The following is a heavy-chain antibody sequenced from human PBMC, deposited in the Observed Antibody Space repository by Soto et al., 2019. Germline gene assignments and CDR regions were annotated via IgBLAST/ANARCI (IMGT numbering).Heavy chain of an antibody. CDR3: AKNGQPPYYYYGLDV. J-gene: IGHJ6*02. V-gene: IGHV1-18*01. D-gene: IGHD2-8*01. CDR2: ISGYNGDT. Sequence: QGQLVQSGGEVKKLGASVKVSCKASGYTFSRYGISWVRQAPGQGLEWMGWISGYNGDTNYAQKFQGRVTMTIDTSTTTAYMELRGLTSDDTAIYYCAKNGQPPYYYYGLDVWGQGTTVTVSS. CDR1: GYTFSRYG.